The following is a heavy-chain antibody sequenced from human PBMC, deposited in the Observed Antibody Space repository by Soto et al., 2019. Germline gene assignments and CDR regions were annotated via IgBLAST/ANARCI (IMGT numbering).Heavy chain of an antibody. V-gene: IGHV3-48*03. CDR2: ISGSGRTI. D-gene: IGHD3-22*01. J-gene: IGHJ4*02. CDR3: ARGDDNSGYYYAFDS. Sequence: PWGALRLSCEASGFTFSNYDMNWVRQAPGKGLEWVSYISGSGRTIYYADSVKGRFTISRDSAKKSLFLQMNSLRAEDTALYYCARGDDNSGYYYAFDSWGQGTAVTVSS. CDR1: GFTFSNYD.